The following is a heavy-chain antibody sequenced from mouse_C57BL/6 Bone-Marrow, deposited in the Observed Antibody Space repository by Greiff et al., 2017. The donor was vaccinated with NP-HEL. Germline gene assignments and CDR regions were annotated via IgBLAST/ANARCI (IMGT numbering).Heavy chain of an antibody. CDR3: ARSAYDGRFAY. CDR1: GYTFTDYN. CDR2: INPNNGGT. V-gene: IGHV1-18*01. Sequence: VQLQQSGPELVKPGASVKIPCKASGYTFTDYNMDWVKQSHGKSLEWIGDINPNNGGTIYNQKFKGKATLTVDKSSSTAYMELRSLTSEDTAVYYCARSAYDGRFAYWGQGTLVTVSA. J-gene: IGHJ3*01. D-gene: IGHD2-3*01.